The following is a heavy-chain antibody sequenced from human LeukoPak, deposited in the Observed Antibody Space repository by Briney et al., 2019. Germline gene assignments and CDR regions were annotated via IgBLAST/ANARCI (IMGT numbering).Heavy chain of an antibody. V-gene: IGHV3-30*03. CDR3: AREAHYDILTGRGWFDP. Sequence: GRSLRLSCAASGFTFSSYGMHWVRQAPGKGLEWVAVISYDGSNKYYADSVKGRFAISRDSPKNMLYLQMNSLRADDTAVYYCAREAHYDILTGRGWFDPWGQGTLVTVSS. J-gene: IGHJ5*02. CDR2: ISYDGSNK. D-gene: IGHD3-9*01. CDR1: GFTFSSYG.